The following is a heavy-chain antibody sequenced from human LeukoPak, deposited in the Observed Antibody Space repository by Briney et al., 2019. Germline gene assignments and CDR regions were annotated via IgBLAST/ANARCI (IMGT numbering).Heavy chain of an antibody. CDR1: GFTFDDYD. D-gene: IGHD6-19*01. V-gene: IGHV3-20*01. CDR2: INWNGGST. Sequence: GGSLRLSCAASGFTFDDYDMSWVRQAPGKGLEWVSGINWNGGSTGYADSVKGRSTISRDNAKSSLYLQMNSLRAEDTALYHCARDQGTYSSGSNWFDPWGQGTLVTVSS. J-gene: IGHJ5*02. CDR3: ARDQGTYSSGSNWFDP.